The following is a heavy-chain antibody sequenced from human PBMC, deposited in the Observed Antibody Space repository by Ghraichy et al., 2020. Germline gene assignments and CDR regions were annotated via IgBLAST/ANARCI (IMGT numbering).Heavy chain of an antibody. CDR1: GGSISSYY. Sequence: ESLNISCSVSGGSISSYYWSWIRQPPGKGLEWIGHIYYSGSTSYNPSLKSRVTISIDTSKNQFSVKLSSVTPADTAVYYCARAWQWGYYPDWFDPGGQGTLV. D-gene: IGHD3-3*01. J-gene: IGHJ5*02. CDR3: ARAWQWGYYPDWFDP. V-gene: IGHV4-59*01. CDR2: IYYSGST.